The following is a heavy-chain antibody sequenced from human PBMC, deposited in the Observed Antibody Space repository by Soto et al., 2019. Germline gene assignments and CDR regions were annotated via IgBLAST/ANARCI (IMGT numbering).Heavy chain of an antibody. CDR2: IYHSGTT. CDR3: ARYYGGYSDY. CDR1: GGSISSSSHH. V-gene: IGHV4-39*07. D-gene: IGHD3-10*01. J-gene: IGHJ4*02. Sequence: SETLSLTCTVSGGSISSSSHHWGWIRQPPGKGLEWIGSIYHSGTTYYNPPLKSRVTISVDTSKNQFSLKLSSVTAADTAVYYCARYYGGYSDYWGQGTLVTVSS.